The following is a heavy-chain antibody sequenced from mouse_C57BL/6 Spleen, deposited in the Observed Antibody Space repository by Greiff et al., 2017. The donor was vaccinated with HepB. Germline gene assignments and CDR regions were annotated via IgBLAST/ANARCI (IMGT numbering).Heavy chain of an antibody. CDR2: IDPSDSYS. V-gene: IGHV1-69*01. CDR1: GYTFTSYW. J-gene: IGHJ3*01. CDR3: ARNNYEYEDSFAY. D-gene: IGHD2-4*01. Sequence: QVQLQQPGAELVMPGASVKLSCKASGYTFTSYWMHWVKQRPGQGLEWIGEIDPSDSYSNYNQKFKGKSTMTVDKSSSTAYMQLSSLTTEDSAVYYCARNNYEYEDSFAYWGQGTLVTVSA.